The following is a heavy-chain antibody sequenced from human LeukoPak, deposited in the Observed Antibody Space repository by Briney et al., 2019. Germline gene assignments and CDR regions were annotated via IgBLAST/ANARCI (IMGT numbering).Heavy chain of an antibody. V-gene: IGHV4-39*07. CDR3: ARVIVVVPAAIVLDAFDI. J-gene: IGHJ3*02. CDR2: IYYSGST. Sequence: PSETLSLTCTVSGGSISSSSYYWGWIRQPPGKGLEWIGSIYYSGSTYYNPSLKSRVTISVDTSKNQFFLKLSSVTAADTDVYYCARVIVVVPAAIVLDAFDIWGQGTMVTVSS. CDR1: GGSISSSSYY. D-gene: IGHD2-2*01.